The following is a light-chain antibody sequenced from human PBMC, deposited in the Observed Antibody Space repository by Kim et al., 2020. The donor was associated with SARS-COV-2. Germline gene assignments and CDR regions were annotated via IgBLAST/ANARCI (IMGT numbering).Light chain of an antibody. CDR1: SRDVDGYNY. CDR3: CSYAGSSWV. J-gene: IGLJ3*02. Sequence: PGQSVTISCTGTSRDVDGYNYVSWYQQHPGKAPKLMIYDVSKRPSGVPDRFSGSKSGNTASLTISGLQAEDEADYYCCSYAGSSWVFGGGTQLTVL. CDR2: DVS. V-gene: IGLV2-11*01.